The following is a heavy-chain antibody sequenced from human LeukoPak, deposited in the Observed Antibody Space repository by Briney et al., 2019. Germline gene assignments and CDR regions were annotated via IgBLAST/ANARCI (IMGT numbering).Heavy chain of an antibody. CDR2: INPSGGST. CDR1: GYIFTSYY. V-gene: IGHV1-46*01. J-gene: IGHJ4*02. CDR3: ARKLSSGSYMNY. Sequence: ASVKVSCKASGYIFTSYYMHWVRQAPGQGLEWMGIINPSGGSTSYAQKFQGRVTITADESTSTAYMELSSLRSEDTAVYYCARKLSSGSYMNYWGQGTLVTVSS. D-gene: IGHD1-26*01.